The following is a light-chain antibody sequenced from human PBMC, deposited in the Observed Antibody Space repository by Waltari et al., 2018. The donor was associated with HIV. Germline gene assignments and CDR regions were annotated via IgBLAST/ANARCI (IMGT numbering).Light chain of an antibody. CDR1: SSAVGAYNY. V-gene: IGLV2-14*01. CDR2: EVN. Sequence: QSALTQPASVSGSPGPSITISFTGTSSAVGAYNYVSWYQLYPGKAPKVMMFEVNNRPSGVSDRFSGSKSGNTASLTISGLQVEDEAVYFCSSFGRGNTVLFGGGTKVTVL. J-gene: IGLJ2*01. CDR3: SSFGRGNTVL.